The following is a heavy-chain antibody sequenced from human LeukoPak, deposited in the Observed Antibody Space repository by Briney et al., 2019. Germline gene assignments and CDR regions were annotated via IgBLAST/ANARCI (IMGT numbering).Heavy chain of an antibody. CDR3: ARTFDYYGSGSYMY. CDR1: GYAFTGYY. Sequence: ASVKVSCKASGYAFTGYYMHWVRQAPGQGLEWMGWINPNSGGTNYAQKFQGRVTMTRDTSISTAYMELSRLRSGDTAVYYCARTFDYYGSGSYMYWGQGTLVTVSS. D-gene: IGHD3-10*01. J-gene: IGHJ4*02. V-gene: IGHV1-2*02. CDR2: INPNSGGT.